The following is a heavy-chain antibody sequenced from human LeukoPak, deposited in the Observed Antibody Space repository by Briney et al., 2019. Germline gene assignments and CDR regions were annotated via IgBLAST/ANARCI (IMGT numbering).Heavy chain of an antibody. J-gene: IGHJ4*02. CDR2: IYYSGST. Sequence: SETLSLTCTVSGGSISSYYWSWIRQPPGKGLEWIGYIYYSGSTNYNPSLKSRVTISVDTSKNQFSLKLSSVTAADTAVYYCARLSRDGYNWAFDYWGQGTLVTASS. CDR3: ARLSRDGYNWAFDY. CDR1: GGSISSYY. D-gene: IGHD5-12*01. V-gene: IGHV4-59*01.